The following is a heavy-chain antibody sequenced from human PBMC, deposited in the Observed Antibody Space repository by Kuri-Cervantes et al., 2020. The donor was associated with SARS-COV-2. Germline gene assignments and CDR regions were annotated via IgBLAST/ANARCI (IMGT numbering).Heavy chain of an antibody. CDR2: MYFNGRT. CDR1: GGPIRSYF. Sequence: SETLSLTCNVSGGPIRSYFWSWIRQAPGKGLEWIGCMYFNGRTNYNPSLKRRVSMSVDTSKSQFSLNLASMSAADTAVYYCAKGARGDMDAFDIWGLGTMVTDSS. CDR3: AKGARGDMDAFDI. V-gene: IGHV4-59*01. D-gene: IGHD2-15*01. J-gene: IGHJ3*02.